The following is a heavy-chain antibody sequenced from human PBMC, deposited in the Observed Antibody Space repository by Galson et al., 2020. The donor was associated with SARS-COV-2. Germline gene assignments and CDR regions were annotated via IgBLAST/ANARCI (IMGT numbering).Heavy chain of an antibody. Sequence: TGGSLRLSCGASGFTFSNYWMHWVRQAPGKGLMWVSRINTDGSDTAYADSVKSRFIISRDNAKNTLYLQMSSLRAEDTAVYYCARVGPRSGFGGYDYVSWFDPWGQGTLVTVSS. CDR3: ARVGPRSGFGGYDYVSWFDP. D-gene: IGHD5-12*01. CDR1: GFTFSNYW. V-gene: IGHV3-74*01. CDR2: INTDGSDT. J-gene: IGHJ5*02.